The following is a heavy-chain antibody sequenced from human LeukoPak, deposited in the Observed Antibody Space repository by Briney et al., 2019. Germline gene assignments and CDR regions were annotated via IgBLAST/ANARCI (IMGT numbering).Heavy chain of an antibody. D-gene: IGHD3-16*01. V-gene: IGHV3-48*04. CDR1: GFTFSSYS. J-gene: IGHJ4*02. Sequence: PGGSLRLSCAASGFTFSSYSINWVRQAPGKGLEWVSYIRSSGSTIYYADSVKGRFTISRDNAKNSLYLQMNSLRAEDTAVYYCASAFWGENYYDPSNSAVDSWGQGTLVTVSS. CDR3: ASAFWGENYYDPSNSAVDS. CDR2: IRSSGSTI.